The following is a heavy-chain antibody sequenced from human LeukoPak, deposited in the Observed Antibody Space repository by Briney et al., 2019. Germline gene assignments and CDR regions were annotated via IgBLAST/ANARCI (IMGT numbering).Heavy chain of an antibody. Sequence: SETLSLTCTVSGGSISNYYWYWMRQPPGKGLEWIAYTYYSGNPNYNPSPKSRATISVDTSKNQFSLKLSSVTAADTAVYYCAREYSGFDYWGQGTLVTVFS. D-gene: IGHD5-12*01. J-gene: IGHJ4*02. CDR2: TYYSGNP. V-gene: IGHV4-59*01. CDR3: AREYSGFDY. CDR1: GGSISNYY.